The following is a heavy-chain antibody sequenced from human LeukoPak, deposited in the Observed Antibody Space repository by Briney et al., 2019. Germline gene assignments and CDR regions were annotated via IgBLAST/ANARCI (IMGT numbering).Heavy chain of an antibody. CDR3: ARDYCGGDCSPDY. V-gene: IGHV3-33*01. D-gene: IGHD2-21*02. Sequence: GGSLRLSCAASGFTFSSYGMHWVRQAPGKGLEWVAVIWYDGSNKYYADSVKGRFTISRDNSKNTLYLQVNSLRAEDTAVYYCARDYCGGDCSPDYWGQGTLVTVSS. CDR1: GFTFSSYG. J-gene: IGHJ4*02. CDR2: IWYDGSNK.